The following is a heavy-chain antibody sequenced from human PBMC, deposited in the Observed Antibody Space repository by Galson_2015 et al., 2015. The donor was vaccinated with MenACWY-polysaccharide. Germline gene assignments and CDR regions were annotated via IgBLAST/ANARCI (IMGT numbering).Heavy chain of an antibody. V-gene: IGHV1-3*01. CDR1: GYTFSSYA. Sequence: SVKVSCKASGYTFSSYAMHWVRQAPGQGLEWMGWINAGNGNTKYSQKLQGRVTIARDTSANTAYLELSSLRSEDTAVYYCARDTPGYRNVGSREDLDYWGQGTLVTVSS. D-gene: IGHD2-15*01. J-gene: IGHJ4*02. CDR3: ARDTPGYRNVGSREDLDY. CDR2: INAGNGNT.